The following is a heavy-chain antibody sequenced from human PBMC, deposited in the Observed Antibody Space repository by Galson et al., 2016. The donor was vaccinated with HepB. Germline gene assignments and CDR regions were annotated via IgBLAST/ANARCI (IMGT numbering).Heavy chain of an antibody. J-gene: IGHJ6*02. Sequence: SLRLSCAASGFTFSNSAMHWVRQAPGKGLKHVSAISSNGRNTYYADSAKGRFTISRDNSRKTLYLQMSSLRAEDTAVYYCVKEGQWLVLGYYYEMDVWGPGTTVTVSS. D-gene: IGHD6-19*01. CDR2: ISSNGRNT. V-gene: IGHV3-64D*06. CDR3: VKEGQWLVLGYYYEMDV. CDR1: GFTFSNSA.